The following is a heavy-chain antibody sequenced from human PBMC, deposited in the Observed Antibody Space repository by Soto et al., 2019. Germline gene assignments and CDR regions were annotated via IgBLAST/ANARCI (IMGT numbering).Heavy chain of an antibody. CDR1: GYSISSGSY. Sequence: SETLSLTCTVSGYSISSGSYCACMRQPPGKGPEWIASIYHGGTTFYNPSLKSRITISVDTSNNQFSLKLTSVTAADTAVYYCARVHVMVVAGSTFDYWGHGTLVTVSS. J-gene: IGHJ4*01. D-gene: IGHD6-19*01. V-gene: IGHV4-38-2*02. CDR2: IYHGGTT. CDR3: ARVHVMVVAGSTFDY.